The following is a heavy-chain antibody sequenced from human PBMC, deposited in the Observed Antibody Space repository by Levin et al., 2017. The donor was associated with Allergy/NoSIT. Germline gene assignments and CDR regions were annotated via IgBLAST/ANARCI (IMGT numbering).Heavy chain of an antibody. Sequence: GESLKISCAASGFTFSDYYMTWIRQAPGKVLEWISYISGSGATIYYADSVKGRFTVSRDNAKNSLYLQMNSPRAEDSALYYCARAGAAARRNYYFDYCGQGTLVTVSS. J-gene: IGHJ4*02. CDR2: ISGSGATI. V-gene: IGHV3-11*01. CDR3: ARAGAAARRNYYFDY. D-gene: IGHD6-25*01. CDR1: GFTFSDYY.